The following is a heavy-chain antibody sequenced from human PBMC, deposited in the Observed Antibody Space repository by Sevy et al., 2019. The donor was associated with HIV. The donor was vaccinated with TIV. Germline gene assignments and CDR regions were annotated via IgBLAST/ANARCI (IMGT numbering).Heavy chain of an antibody. CDR3: AAEDMMRFGGPVRVFDI. J-gene: IGHJ3*02. CDR1: GLPFTNSA. D-gene: IGHD3-16*01. CDR2: IVVGRAIT. Sequence: ASVKVSCKASGLPFTNSAVQWVRQTRGQRLEWIGWIVVGRAITNYAQKFQETVTITRDLSTSTVSMELSSLRSEDSAVYYCAAEDMMRFGGPVRVFDIWGQGTMVTVSS. V-gene: IGHV1-58*01.